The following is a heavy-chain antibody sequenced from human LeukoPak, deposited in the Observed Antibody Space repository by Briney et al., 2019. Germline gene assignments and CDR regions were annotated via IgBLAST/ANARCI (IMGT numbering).Heavy chain of an antibody. CDR3: ARQSIAAAFYYYYYYMDV. D-gene: IGHD6-13*01. Sequence: PSETLSLTCTVSGGSISSSSYYWGWIRQPPGKGLEWIGSIYYSGSTYYNPSLKSRVTISVDTSKNQFSLKLSSVTAADTAVYYCARQSIAAAFYYYYYYMDVWGKGTTVTVSS. V-gene: IGHV4-39*07. CDR2: IYYSGST. J-gene: IGHJ6*03. CDR1: GGSISSSSYY.